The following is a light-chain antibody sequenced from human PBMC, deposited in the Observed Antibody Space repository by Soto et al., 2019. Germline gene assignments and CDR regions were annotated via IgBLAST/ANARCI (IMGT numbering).Light chain of an antibody. CDR1: SSNIGAGYD. V-gene: IGLV1-40*01. J-gene: IGLJ3*02. CDR2: GNS. CDR3: QSYDSSLSGWV. Sequence: QSVLTQPPSVSGAPGQRVTISCTESSSNIGAGYDVHWYHQLPGTAPKLLIHGNSNRPSGVPDRFSGSKSGTSASLAITGLQAEDEADDYCQSYDSSLSGWVFGGGTKLTVL.